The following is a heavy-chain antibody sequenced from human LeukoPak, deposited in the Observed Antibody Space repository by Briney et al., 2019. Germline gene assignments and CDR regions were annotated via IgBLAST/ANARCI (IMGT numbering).Heavy chain of an antibody. CDR2: IDSSGDYT. V-gene: IGHV3-23*01. Sequence: GGSLRLSCAASGFTFGTHAMTWVRQAPGKGLEWVSSIDSSGDYTFYPDSVKGRFTISRDNSKNTLYLQINSLRAEDTAVYYCAKTLVGATSGPDYYFDSWGQGTLVTVSS. CDR1: GFTFGTHA. J-gene: IGHJ4*02. CDR3: AKTLVGATSGPDYYFDS. D-gene: IGHD1-26*01.